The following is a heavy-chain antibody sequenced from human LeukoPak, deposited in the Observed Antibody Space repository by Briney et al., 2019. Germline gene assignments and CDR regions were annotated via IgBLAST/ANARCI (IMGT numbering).Heavy chain of an antibody. V-gene: IGHV1-18*01. J-gene: IGHJ3*02. D-gene: IGHD3-22*01. CDR3: ASLKNYYDSSGYLVTDAFDI. CDR1: GYTFTSYG. CDR2: ISGYNGNT. Sequence: EASVKVSCKASGYTFTSYGISWVRQAPGQGLEWMGWISGYNGNTNYAQKLQGRVTMTTDTSTSTAYMELRSLKSDDTAVYYCASLKNYYDSSGYLVTDAFDIWGQGTMVTVSS.